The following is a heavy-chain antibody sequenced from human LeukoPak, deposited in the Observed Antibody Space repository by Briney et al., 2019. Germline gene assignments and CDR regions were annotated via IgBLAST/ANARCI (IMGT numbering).Heavy chain of an antibody. V-gene: IGHV4-34*01. CDR2: INHSGST. CDR3: ARVVGGGADY. CDR1: GGSFSGYY. Sequence: PSETLSLTCAVYGGSFSGYYWSWIRQPPGKGLEWIGEINHSGSTNYNPSLKSRVTISVDTSKNQFSLKLSSVTAADTAVYYCARVVGGGADYWGQGTLVTVSS. D-gene: IGHD2-15*01. J-gene: IGHJ4*02.